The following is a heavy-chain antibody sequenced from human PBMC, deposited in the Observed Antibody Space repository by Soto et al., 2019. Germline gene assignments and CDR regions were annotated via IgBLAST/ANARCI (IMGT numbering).Heavy chain of an antibody. Sequence: ASVKVSCKASGYTFTSYGISWVRQAPGQGLEWMGWISAYNGNTNYAQKLQGRVTMTTDTSTSTAYMELRSLRSDDTAVYYCARDIVEPMTRRTGFDYLDQVTRVTVSS. V-gene: IGHV1-18*01. CDR3: ARDIVEPMTRRTGFDY. CDR2: ISAYNGNT. J-gene: IGHJ4*02. D-gene: IGHD2-15*01. CDR1: GYTFTSYG.